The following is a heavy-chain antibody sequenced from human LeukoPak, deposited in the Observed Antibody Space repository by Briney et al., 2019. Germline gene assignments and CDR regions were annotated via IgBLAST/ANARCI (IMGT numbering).Heavy chain of an antibody. CDR3: VSFYETY. Sequence: GGSLRLSCVASGNYWMHWVRQAPGKGLVWVSHINSNGSWTSYADSVKGRFTISKDNAKNTVYLQMNSLRAEDTAVYYCVSFYETYWGRGTLVTVSS. J-gene: IGHJ4*02. CDR1: GNYW. V-gene: IGHV3-74*01. CDR2: INSNGSWT. D-gene: IGHD2/OR15-2a*01.